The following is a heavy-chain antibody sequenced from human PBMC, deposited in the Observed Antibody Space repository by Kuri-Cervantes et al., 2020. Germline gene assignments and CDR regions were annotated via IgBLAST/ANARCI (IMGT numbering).Heavy chain of an antibody. D-gene: IGHD3-10*01. V-gene: IGHV4-4*07. CDR2: IYTSGST. Sequence: SETLSLTCTVSGGSISSYYWSWIRQPAGKGLEWIGRIYTSGSTNYNPSLKSRVTISVDKSKNQFSLKLSSVTAADTAVYYCARDRQWFGEYDYWGQGTLVTVSS. CDR1: GGSISSYY. CDR3: ARDRQWFGEYDY. J-gene: IGHJ4*02.